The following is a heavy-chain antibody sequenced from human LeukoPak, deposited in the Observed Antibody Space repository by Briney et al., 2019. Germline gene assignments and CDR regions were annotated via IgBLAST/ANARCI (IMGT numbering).Heavy chain of an antibody. J-gene: IGHJ4*02. CDR1: GFTFSRYA. V-gene: IGHV3-23*01. D-gene: IGHD2-15*01. Sequence: GGSLRDSCAPSGFTFSRYAMSWVRQAPGKGLEWVSSVTSGGSTNYADSVKGRFTISRDNAKNTLYLQMYSLRAEDTAVYYCAKGTKGYCSGGRCYHSDYGGQGTLVTVSS. CDR3: AKGTKGYCSGGRCYHSDY. CDR2: VTSGGST.